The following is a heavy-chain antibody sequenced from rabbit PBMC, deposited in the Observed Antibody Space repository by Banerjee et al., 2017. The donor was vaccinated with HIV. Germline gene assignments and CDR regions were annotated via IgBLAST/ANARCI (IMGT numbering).Heavy chain of an antibody. J-gene: IGHJ4*01. D-gene: IGHD6-1*01. CDR1: GFSFSSTYW. CDR2: IDAGSSGNT. Sequence: QEQLEESGGDLVKPEGSLTLTCTASGFSFSSTYWICWVRQAPGKGPEWIACIDAGSSGNTNYMNWAKGRFTISKTSSTTVTLQMTSLTAADTATYFCAREDSAAYGYGYLNLWGPGTLVTV. CDR3: AREDSAAYGYGYLNL. V-gene: IGHV1S45*01.